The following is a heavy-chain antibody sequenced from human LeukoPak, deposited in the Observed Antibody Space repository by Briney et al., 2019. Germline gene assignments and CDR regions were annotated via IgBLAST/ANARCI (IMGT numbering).Heavy chain of an antibody. Sequence: PSETLSLTCTVSGGSISSYYWSWIRLPPGKGLEWIGYLSKSGNTNYSPSLKSRVTIFGATSKNQFFLKLSSVTAADTAMYYCARARYVNSFYAFDIWGQGTLVTVSS. CDR1: GGSISSYY. V-gene: IGHV4-59*01. CDR3: ARARYVNSFYAFDI. D-gene: IGHD3-9*01. J-gene: IGHJ3*02. CDR2: LSKSGNT.